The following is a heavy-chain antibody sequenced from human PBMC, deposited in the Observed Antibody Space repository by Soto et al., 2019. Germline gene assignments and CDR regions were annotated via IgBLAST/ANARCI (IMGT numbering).Heavy chain of an antibody. D-gene: IGHD4-17*01. Sequence: EASVKVSCKASGFTFTSSAMQWVRQARGQRLEWIGWIVVGSGNTNYAQKFQERVTITRDMSTSTAYMELSSLRSEDTAVYYCAADLDYGDYVYWGQGTLVTVSS. CDR2: IVVGSGNT. CDR1: GFTFTSSA. CDR3: AADLDYGDYVY. V-gene: IGHV1-58*02. J-gene: IGHJ4*02.